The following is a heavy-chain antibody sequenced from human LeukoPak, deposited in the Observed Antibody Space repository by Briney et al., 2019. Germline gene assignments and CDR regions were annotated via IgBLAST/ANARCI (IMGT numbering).Heavy chain of an antibody. CDR2: IYGGGST. J-gene: IGHJ4*02. CDR1: GFTVSSNY. CDR3: ARESSYSSGWYYFDY. V-gene: IGHV3-66*02. Sequence: GGSLRLSCAASGFTVSSNYMSWVRQAPGKGLEWVSVIYGGGSTYYADSVKGRFTIPRDNSKNTLYLQMNSLRAEDTAVYYCARESSYSSGWYYFDYWGQGTLVTVSS. D-gene: IGHD6-19*01.